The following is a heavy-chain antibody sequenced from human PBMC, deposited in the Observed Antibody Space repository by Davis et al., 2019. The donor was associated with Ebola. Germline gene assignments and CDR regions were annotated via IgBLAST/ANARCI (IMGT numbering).Heavy chain of an antibody. D-gene: IGHD5-12*01. V-gene: IGHV3-30-3*01. CDR1: GFTFSSYA. CDR3: ASSVATPYYYYGMDV. CDR2: ISYDGSNK. Sequence: GESLKISCAASGFTFSSYAVHWVRQAPGKGLEWVAVISYDGSNKYYADSVKGRFTISRDNSKNTLYLQMNSLRAEDTAVYYCASSVATPYYYYGMDVWGQGTTVTVSS. J-gene: IGHJ6*02.